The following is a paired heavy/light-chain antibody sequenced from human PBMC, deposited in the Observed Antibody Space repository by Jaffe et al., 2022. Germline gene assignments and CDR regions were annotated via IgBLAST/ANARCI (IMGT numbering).Light chain of an antibody. V-gene: IGKV3-20*01. CDR2: GAS. Sequence: EIVLTQSPGTLSLSPGERATLSCRASQSVSSTYLGWYQQKPGQAPRLLIYGASSRATGIPDTFSGSGSGTDFTLTISRLEPEDFAVYYCQQYDTSPLTFGQGTRLEIK. CDR3: QQYDTSPLT. CDR1: QSVSSTY. J-gene: IGKJ2*01.
Heavy chain of an antibody. D-gene: IGHD2-15*01. V-gene: IGHV1-2*06. CDR3: AREYCTGGSCYSGLFDP. Sequence: QVQLVQSGAEVKKPGASVRVSCKASGYMFTGYYMHWVRQAPGQGLEWMGRVNPNSGATDYAQKFQGRVTMTRDTSISTAYMELSRLRSDDTAVYYCAREYCTGGSCYSGLFDPWGQGTLVSVSS. J-gene: IGHJ5*02. CDR1: GYMFTGYY. CDR2: VNPNSGAT.